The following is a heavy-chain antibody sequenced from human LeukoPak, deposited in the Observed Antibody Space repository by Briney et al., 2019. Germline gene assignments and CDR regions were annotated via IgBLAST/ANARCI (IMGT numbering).Heavy chain of an antibody. J-gene: IGHJ4*02. D-gene: IGHD3-10*01. CDR2: IGGSGGST. CDR3: AKVSYHYYGSGSYVLDY. CDR1: GFTFSSYA. Sequence: SCKASGFTFSSYAMSWVRQAPGKGLEWVSAIGGSGGSTYYADSVKGRFTISRDNSKNTLYLQMNSLRAEDTAVYYCAKVSYHYYGSGSYVLDYWGQGTLVTVSS. V-gene: IGHV3-23*01.